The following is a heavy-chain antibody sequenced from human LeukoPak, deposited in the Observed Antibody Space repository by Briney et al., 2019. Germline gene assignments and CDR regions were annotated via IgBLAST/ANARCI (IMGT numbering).Heavy chain of an antibody. D-gene: IGHD4-17*01. CDR1: GFTFSSYA. V-gene: IGHV3-23*01. Sequence: PGGSLRLSCAASGFTFSSYAMMWLRQAPGKGLEWVSAISGGGGTTWYADSVKGRFTISRDNSKNTLYLQMSSLRAEDTAVYYCARDPNGDYIGAFEIWGQGTMVTVSS. CDR2: ISGGGGTT. CDR3: ARDPNGDYIGAFEI. J-gene: IGHJ3*02.